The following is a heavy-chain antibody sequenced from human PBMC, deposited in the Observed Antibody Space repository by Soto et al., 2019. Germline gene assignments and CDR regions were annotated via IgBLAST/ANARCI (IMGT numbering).Heavy chain of an antibody. J-gene: IGHJ4*02. CDR1: RFNFSAAW. V-gene: IGHV3-15*07. CDR2: IKPKSEGATA. CDR3: ATVPYSGGPT. D-gene: IGHD6-19*01. Sequence: EMQLVQSGGGLVKPGGSLRLSCVASRFNFSAAWLNWIRQAPGKGLEWVVRIKPKSEGATADYTAPVRGRFTISRDDSQNTLHLQMDSINTEDTAVYYCATVPYSGGPTWGLGVLVTVSS.